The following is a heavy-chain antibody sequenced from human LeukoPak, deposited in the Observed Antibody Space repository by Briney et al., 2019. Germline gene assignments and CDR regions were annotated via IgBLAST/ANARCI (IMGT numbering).Heavy chain of an antibody. CDR3: AKWATGAPGDF. D-gene: IGHD5-24*01. J-gene: IGHJ4*02. CDR2: VSVTGETT. V-gene: IGHV3-23*01. Sequence: GGSLRLFCAASGFAFSTYAMAWVRQVPGKGLEWVSTVSVTGETTYYADSVKGRFIISRDNSKNTLSLQMSSLRTDDSALYYCAKWATGAPGDFWGQGTLVTVSS. CDR1: GFAFSTYA.